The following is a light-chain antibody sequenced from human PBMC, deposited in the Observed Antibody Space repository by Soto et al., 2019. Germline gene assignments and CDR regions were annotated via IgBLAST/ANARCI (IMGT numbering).Light chain of an antibody. Sequence: DIQMTQSPYSLSASVGDRVTITCRASQSISSYLNWYQQKPGTAPKLLIYAASSLQSWVPSRFSGSGSGTDFTLTISSLQPEDFATYHRQQSYSTPYTFGQGTKLQIK. CDR3: QQSYSTPYT. CDR1: QSISSY. V-gene: IGKV1-39*01. J-gene: IGKJ2*01. CDR2: AAS.